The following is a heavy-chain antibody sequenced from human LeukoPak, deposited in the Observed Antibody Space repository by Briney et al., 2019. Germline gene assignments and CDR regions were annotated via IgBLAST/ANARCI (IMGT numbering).Heavy chain of an antibody. V-gene: IGHV4-39*01. CDR3: ARHVAVAGPLLGAFYI. CDR2: IYYSGST. Sequence: ETLSLTCTVSGGSTSSSRYYSGWIRQPPGKGLEWIGCIYYSGSTYYNPSLKSRVTISVDTSKNQFSLKLSSVTAAATAVYYCARHVAVAGPLLGAFYIGGQGTMVSVTS. CDR1: GGSTSSSRYY. J-gene: IGHJ3*02. D-gene: IGHD6-19*01.